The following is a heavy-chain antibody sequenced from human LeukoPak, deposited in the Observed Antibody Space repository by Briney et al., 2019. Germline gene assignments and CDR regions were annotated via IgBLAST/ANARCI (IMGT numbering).Heavy chain of an antibody. V-gene: IGHV3-74*01. CDR1: GFTFSNYW. CDR2: INSDGSST. D-gene: IGHD3-10*01. CDR3: ARGSTSSLGSYSDY. Sequence: GGSLRLSCAASGFTFSNYWMHWVRQAPGKGLVWVSRINSDGSSTNYADSVKGRFTISRDNAKNTLYLQMNSLRAEDTAVYYCARGSTSSLGSYSDYWGQGTLVTVSS. J-gene: IGHJ4*02.